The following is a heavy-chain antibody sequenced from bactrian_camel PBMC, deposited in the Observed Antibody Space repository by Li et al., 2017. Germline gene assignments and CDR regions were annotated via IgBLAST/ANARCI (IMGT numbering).Heavy chain of an antibody. V-gene: IGHV3S53*01. D-gene: IGHD3*01. CDR2: ISSDGST. CDR1: GYANSYSTYC. J-gene: IGHJ4*01. Sequence: HVQLVESGGGSVQAGGSLRLSCADSGYANSYSTYCLGWFRQAPGQEREFVASISSDGSTRYADFVSGRFTISQDMRKATAYLQMNNLKTEDTAVYYCEAGQTQAACDTLYRRGQGTQVTVS. CDR3: EAGQTQAACDTLYR.